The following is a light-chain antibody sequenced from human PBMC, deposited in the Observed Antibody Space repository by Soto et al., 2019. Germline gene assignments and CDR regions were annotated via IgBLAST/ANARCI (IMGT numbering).Light chain of an antibody. V-gene: IGKV3-20*01. J-gene: IGKJ1*01. CDR2: GAS. CDR1: QTVTSNF. Sequence: IVLTQSPSTLSLSPGWRATLACRASQTVTSNFLAWYQQKHGQAPRLXVSGASNRATDIPDRFSGSGSGADFNLVINRVGTEDSAVYYCQQYGNSPRTFGQGTKVDI. CDR3: QQYGNSPRT.